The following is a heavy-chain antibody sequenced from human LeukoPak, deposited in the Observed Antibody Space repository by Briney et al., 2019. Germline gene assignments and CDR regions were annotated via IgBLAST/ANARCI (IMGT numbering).Heavy chain of an antibody. V-gene: IGHV4-30-4*01. J-gene: IGHJ3*02. CDR1: GGSISSGDYY. CDR3: ARVPRVVGAFDI. CDR2: IYYSGST. D-gene: IGHD1-26*01. Sequence: SQTLSLTCTVSGGSISSGDYYWSWIRQPPGKGLEWIGYIYYSGSTYYNPSLKSRVTISVDTSKNQFSLKLSSVTAADTAVYYCARVPRVVGAFDIWGQGTMVTVSP.